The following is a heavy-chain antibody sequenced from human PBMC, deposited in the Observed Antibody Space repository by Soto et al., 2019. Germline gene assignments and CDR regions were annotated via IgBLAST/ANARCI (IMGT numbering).Heavy chain of an antibody. CDR2: INAGNGNT. Sequence: GASVKVSCKASGYTFTSYAMHWVRQAPGQRLEWMGWINAGNGNTKYSQKFQGRVTITRDTSASTAYMELSSLRSEDMAVYYCARRILTGCVDVWGQGTTVTVSS. D-gene: IGHD3-9*01. V-gene: IGHV1-3*01. CDR3: ARRILTGCVDV. J-gene: IGHJ6*02. CDR1: GYTFTSYA.